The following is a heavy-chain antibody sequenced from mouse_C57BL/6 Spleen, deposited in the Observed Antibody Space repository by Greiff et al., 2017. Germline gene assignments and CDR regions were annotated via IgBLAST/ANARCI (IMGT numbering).Heavy chain of an antibody. V-gene: IGHV1-22*01. CDR1: GYTFTDYN. CDR2: INPNNGGT. CDR3: ASHYGSRKDYWYFDV. J-gene: IGHJ1*03. D-gene: IGHD1-1*01. Sequence: VQLQQSGPELVKPGASVKMSCKASGYTFTDYNMHWVKQSHGKSLEWIGYINPNNGGTSYNQKFKGKATLTVNKSSSTAYMELRSLTSEDSAVYYCASHYGSRKDYWYFDVWGTGTTVTVSS.